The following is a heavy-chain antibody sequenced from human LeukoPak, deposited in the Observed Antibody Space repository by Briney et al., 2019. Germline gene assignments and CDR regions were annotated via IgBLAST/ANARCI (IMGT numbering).Heavy chain of an antibody. CDR2: MTTNTGT. J-gene: IGHJ4*02. Sequence: GGSLRLSCAASGFTLSNYAMSWVRQAPGKGLEWVSTMTTNTGTYYADSVKGRFSISRETSKNTLYLQMNSLRGDDTAVYYCAKDVGTTSDYSDYWGQGTLVTVSS. CDR3: AKDVGTTSDYSDY. CDR1: GFTLSNYA. V-gene: IGHV3-23*01. D-gene: IGHD1-26*01.